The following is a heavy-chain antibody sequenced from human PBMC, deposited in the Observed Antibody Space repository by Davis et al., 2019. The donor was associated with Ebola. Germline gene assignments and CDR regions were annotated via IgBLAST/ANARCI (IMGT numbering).Heavy chain of an antibody. Sequence: GGSLRLSCAASGFTFDDYAMHWVRQAPGKGLEWVSLISGDGGSTYYADSVKGRFTISRDNSKNSLYLQMNSLRSEDTAVYYCARAVITFGGVIVMEYYFDYWSQGTLVTVSS. CDR3: ARAVITFGGVIVMEYYFDY. CDR2: ISGDGGST. J-gene: IGHJ4*02. D-gene: IGHD3-16*02. V-gene: IGHV3-43*02. CDR1: GFTFDDYA.